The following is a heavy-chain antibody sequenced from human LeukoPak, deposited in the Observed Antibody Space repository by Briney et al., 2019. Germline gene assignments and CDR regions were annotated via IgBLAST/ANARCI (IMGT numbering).Heavy chain of an antibody. CDR2: IIPIFDKA. V-gene: IGHV1-69*06. Sequence: GASVKVSCKASGGTFSSYAISWVRQAPGQGLEWMGGIIPIFDKANYAQKFQGRVTITADKSTSTAYMELSSLRSEDTAVYYCARDRCSSTSCYAGDWFDPWGQGTLVTVSS. CDR3: ARDRCSSTSCYAGDWFDP. CDR1: GGTFSSYA. J-gene: IGHJ5*02. D-gene: IGHD2-2*01.